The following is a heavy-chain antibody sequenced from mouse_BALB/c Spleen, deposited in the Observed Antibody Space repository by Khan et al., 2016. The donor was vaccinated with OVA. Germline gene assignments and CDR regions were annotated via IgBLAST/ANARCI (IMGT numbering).Heavy chain of an antibody. V-gene: IGHV1-15*01. Sequence: VQLQESGAELVRPGASVTLSCKASGYTFTDYEMHWVQQTPVHGLEWIGAIDPENGGTAYNQKIKGKATLNAGQPSRTAYMERRSLKSEDSAVFFCAREEALYYFDYWGQGTTLTVSS. CDR3: AREEALYYFDY. CDR2: IDPENGGT. J-gene: IGHJ2*01. CDR1: GYTFTDYE.